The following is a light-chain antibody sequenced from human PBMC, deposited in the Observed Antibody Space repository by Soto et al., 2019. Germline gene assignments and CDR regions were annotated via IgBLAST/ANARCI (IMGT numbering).Light chain of an antibody. J-gene: IGLJ2*01. Sequence: QLVLTQPPSASGTPGQWVTISCSGSTSNIGNNYAYWYQQVPGTAPKLLISRNNERPSGVPDRFSGSKSGTSASLAISGLRSEDEADYYCAAWDDSLSGPVFGGGTQLTVL. V-gene: IGLV1-47*02. CDR3: AAWDDSLSGPV. CDR1: TSNIGNNY. CDR2: RNN.